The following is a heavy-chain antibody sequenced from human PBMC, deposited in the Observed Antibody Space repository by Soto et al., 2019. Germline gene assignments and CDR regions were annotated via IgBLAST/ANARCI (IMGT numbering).Heavy chain of an antibody. J-gene: IGHJ4*02. D-gene: IGHD3-22*01. Sequence: ASVKVSCKASGYIFTNHYIHWVRQAPGQGLEWMGIINPSGGSTNYLQKFQGRITMTRDTSTSTVYMELSSLRSENTAVYFSARADYYDSSGFYYDCWGQGSLVTVSS. CDR3: ARADYYDSSGFYYDC. V-gene: IGHV1-46*01. CDR1: GYIFTNHY. CDR2: INPSGGST.